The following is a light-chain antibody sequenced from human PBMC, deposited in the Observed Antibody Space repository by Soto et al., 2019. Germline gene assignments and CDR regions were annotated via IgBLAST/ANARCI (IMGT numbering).Light chain of an antibody. Sequence: EIVLTQSPGTLSLSPGERATLSCRASQSVSSSYLAWYQQKPGQAPRLLIYSASSRATGIPDRFSGSGSGTDFPLTISRLEPEDFPVYYCQQYGSSLLFTFGPGTKVDIK. CDR1: QSVSSSY. J-gene: IGKJ3*01. V-gene: IGKV3-20*01. CDR3: QQYGSSLLFT. CDR2: SAS.